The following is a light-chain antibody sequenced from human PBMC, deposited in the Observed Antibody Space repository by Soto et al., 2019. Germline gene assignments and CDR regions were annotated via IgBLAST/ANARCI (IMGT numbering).Light chain of an antibody. J-gene: IGKJ5*01. CDR3: QQYGSSPSIT. CDR2: GAS. Sequence: EIVMTQSPATLSVSPGAIATLYFSASQSVSTYLTWYQQKPGQAPRLLIYGASRRATGIPDRFSASGSGTDFTLTTSRLEPEDFAVYYCQQYGSSPSITFGQGTRLEIK. CDR1: QSVSTY. V-gene: IGKV3-20*01.